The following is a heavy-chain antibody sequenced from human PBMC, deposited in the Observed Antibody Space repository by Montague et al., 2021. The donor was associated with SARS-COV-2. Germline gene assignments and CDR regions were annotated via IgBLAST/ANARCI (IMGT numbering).Heavy chain of an antibody. V-gene: IGHV2-70*01. CDR1: GFSLSTSGMC. CDR3: ARTYYVILTGYYTYDY. CDR2: IDWDDDK. J-gene: IGHJ4*02. D-gene: IGHD3-9*01. Sequence: VKPTQTLTLTCTFSGFSLSTSGMCVSWIRPPPGKALEWLALIDWDDDKYYSTSLKTRLTISKDTSKNQVVLTMTNMDPVDTATYYCARTYYVILTGYYTYDYWGQGTLVTVSS.